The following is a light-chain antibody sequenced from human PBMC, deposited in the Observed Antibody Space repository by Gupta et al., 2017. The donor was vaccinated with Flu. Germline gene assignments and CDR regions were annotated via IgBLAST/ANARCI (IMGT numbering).Light chain of an antibody. CDR1: QDIRND. J-gene: IGKJ4*01. CDR3: GQDHISPLT. Sequence: IQMTQSPSSLSASVGDRVTIICRSSQDIRNDLGWYQQQPGEAPKLLIYSASILHTGVPSRFSGSGSGTDFTLTINSLQPEDFATYYCGQDHISPLTFGRGTKVAI. V-gene: IGKV1-6*01. CDR2: SAS.